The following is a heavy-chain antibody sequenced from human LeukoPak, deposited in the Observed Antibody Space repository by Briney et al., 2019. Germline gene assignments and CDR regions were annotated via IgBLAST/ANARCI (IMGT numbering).Heavy chain of an antibody. CDR1: GYSISSGYY. CDR3: ARHGYYDFWSGYLDY. J-gene: IGHJ4*02. CDR2: IYHSGST. Sequence: KRSETLSLTCAVSGYSISSGYYWAWIRQPPGKGLEWIGSIYHSGSTYYNPSLKSRVTISVDTSKNQFSLKLSSVTAADTAVYYCARHGYYDFWSGYLDYWGQGTLVTVSS. D-gene: IGHD3-3*01. V-gene: IGHV4-38-2*01.